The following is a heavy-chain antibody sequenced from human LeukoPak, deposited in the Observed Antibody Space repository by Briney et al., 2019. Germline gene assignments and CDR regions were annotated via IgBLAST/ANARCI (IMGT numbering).Heavy chain of an antibody. J-gene: IGHJ4*02. D-gene: IGHD2-15*01. V-gene: IGHV4-59*08. Sequence: PSETLSLTCTASGGSISPFYWSWIRQPPGKGLEWIAYIYYSGSTRYYPSLMSRVAISAGTSNKQASLKLSSVTAADTAVYYCARHGYCSGGSCYWDYWGQGTLVTVSS. CDR1: GGSISPFY. CDR3: ARHGYCSGGSCYWDY. CDR2: IYYSGST.